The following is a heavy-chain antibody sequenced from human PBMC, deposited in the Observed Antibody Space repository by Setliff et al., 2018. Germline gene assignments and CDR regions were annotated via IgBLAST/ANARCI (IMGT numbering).Heavy chain of an antibody. CDR3: ARTGHCGGDCYGFDY. Sequence: ASVKVSCKASGYTFTGYYMHWVRQAPGRGLEWVGWINPNSGGTNYAQKFQGRVTMTRDTSISTAYMELSRLRSDDTAVYYCARTGHCGGDCYGFDYWGQGTLVTVSS. CDR2: INPNSGGT. D-gene: IGHD2-21*02. V-gene: IGHV1-2*02. J-gene: IGHJ4*02. CDR1: GYTFTGYY.